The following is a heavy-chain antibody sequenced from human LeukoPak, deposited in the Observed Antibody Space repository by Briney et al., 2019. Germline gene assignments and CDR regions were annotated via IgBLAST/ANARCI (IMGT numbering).Heavy chain of an antibody. D-gene: IGHD1-14*01. J-gene: IGHJ4*02. CDR3: AREPNFDDHAFDY. V-gene: IGHV3-48*01. CDR1: GFTFSSYS. CDR2: INSRSSSI. Sequence: GGSLRLSCAASGFTFSSYSMNWVRQASGKGLEWVSYINSRSSSIDYAGSVKGRFTISRDNAKNSLYLQINSLRAEDTAIYYCAREPNFDDHAFDYWGQGTLVTVSS.